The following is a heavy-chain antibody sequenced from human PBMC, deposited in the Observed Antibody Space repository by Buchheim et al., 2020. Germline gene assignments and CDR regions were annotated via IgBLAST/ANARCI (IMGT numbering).Heavy chain of an antibody. CDR2: ISGSGGST. CDR1: GFTFSSYA. D-gene: IGHD2-15*01. V-gene: IGHV3-23*01. Sequence: EVQLLESGGGLVQPGGSLRLSCAASGFTFSSYAMSWVRQAPGKGLEWVSAISGSGGSTYYADSVKGRLTISSDNSKNTLYLQMNSLRAEDTAVYYCAKARLGYCSGGSCYPFDYWGQGTL. J-gene: IGHJ4*02. CDR3: AKARLGYCSGGSCYPFDY.